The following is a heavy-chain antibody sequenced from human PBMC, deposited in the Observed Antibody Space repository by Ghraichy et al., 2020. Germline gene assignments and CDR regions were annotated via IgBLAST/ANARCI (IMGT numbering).Heavy chain of an antibody. CDR3: AIKSNPLITMIVRAWFHEVDY. CDR2: IIPIFGTA. J-gene: IGHJ4*02. Sequence: SVKVSCKASGGTFSSYAISWVRQAPGQGLEWMGGIIPIFGTANYAQKFQGRVTITADESTSTAYMELSSLRSEDTAVYYCAIKSNPLITMIVRAWFHEVDYWGQGTLVTVSS. D-gene: IGHD3-22*01. V-gene: IGHV1-69*13. CDR1: GGTFSSYA.